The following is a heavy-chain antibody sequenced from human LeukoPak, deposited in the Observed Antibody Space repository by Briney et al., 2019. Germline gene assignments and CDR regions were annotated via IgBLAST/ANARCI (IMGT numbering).Heavy chain of an antibody. CDR2: ISAYNGNT. D-gene: IGHD3-22*01. J-gene: IGHJ4*02. Sequence: ASVKVSCKASGYTFTSYDINWVRQATGQGLEWMGWISAYNGNTNYAQKLQGRVTITTDTSTSTAYMELRSLRSDDTAVYYCARDRPYDSSGYPVDYWGQGTLVTVSS. CDR3: ARDRPYDSSGYPVDY. CDR1: GYTFTSYD. V-gene: IGHV1-18*01.